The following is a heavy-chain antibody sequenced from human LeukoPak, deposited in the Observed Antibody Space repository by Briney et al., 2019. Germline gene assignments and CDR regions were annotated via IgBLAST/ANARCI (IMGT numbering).Heavy chain of an antibody. V-gene: IGHV3-23*01. D-gene: IGHD3-9*01. CDR2: ISGSDAGT. CDR3: AKPRYYDILTGYSH. J-gene: IGHJ4*02. Sequence: GGSLRLSCAASGFTFSTYARSWVRQAPGKGLEGVSAISGSDAGTYYADSVKGRFTISRDNSKNTLYLQMISLRADDTAVYYCAKPRYYDILTGYSHWGQGTLVTVSS. CDR1: GFTFSTYA.